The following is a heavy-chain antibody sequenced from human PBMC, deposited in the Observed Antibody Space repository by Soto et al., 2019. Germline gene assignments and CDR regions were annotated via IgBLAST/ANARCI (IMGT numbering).Heavy chain of an antibody. J-gene: IGHJ5*02. D-gene: IGHD6-6*01. CDR1: GYTFTSYG. CDR2: ISAYNGNT. Sequence: QVQLVQSGAEVKKPGASVKVSCKASGYTFTSYGISWVRQAPGQGLEWMGWISAYNGNTNYAQKLQGRVTMTTDTSKGTAYMGLRSLRSGDTAVYLCARVSPGMYSRSGGENWFDPWGQGTLVTVSS. CDR3: ARVSPGMYSRSGGENWFDP. V-gene: IGHV1-18*04.